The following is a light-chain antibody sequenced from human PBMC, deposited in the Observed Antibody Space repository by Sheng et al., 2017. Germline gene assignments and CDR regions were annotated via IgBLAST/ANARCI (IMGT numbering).Light chain of an antibody. Sequence: EIVLTQSPGTLSLSPGERATLSCRASQSVTDNYLAWYQQRPGQAPWLLIYGASSRATGTPDRFSGGGSGTDFTLTISRLEPEDFAVYYCQQYSRSPPTFGQGTKVEIK. J-gene: IGKJ2*01. CDR2: GAS. V-gene: IGKV3-20*01. CDR3: QQYSRSPPT. CDR1: QSVTDNY.